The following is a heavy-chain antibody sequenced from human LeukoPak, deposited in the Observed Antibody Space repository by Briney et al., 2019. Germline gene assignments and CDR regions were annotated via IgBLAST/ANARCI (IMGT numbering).Heavy chain of an antibody. CDR2: ISGSGGST. V-gene: IGHV3-23*01. Sequence: GGSLRLSCVASGFTFRNYWMTWVRQAPGKGLEWVSAISGSGGSTYYADSVKGRFTISRDNSKNTLYVQMNSLRAEDTAVHYCAKRYDSSGYYSDYWGQGTLVTVSS. CDR1: GFTFRNYW. J-gene: IGHJ4*02. CDR3: AKRYDSSGYYSDY. D-gene: IGHD3-22*01.